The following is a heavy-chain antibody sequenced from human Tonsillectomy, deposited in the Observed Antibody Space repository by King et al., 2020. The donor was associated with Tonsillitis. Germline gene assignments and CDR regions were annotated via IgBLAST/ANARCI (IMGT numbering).Heavy chain of an antibody. CDR3: VRETGTGYRSSWYRSNYWYFDL. D-gene: IGHD6-13*01. CDR2: IYTSGST. CDR1: GGSISSYY. J-gene: IGHJ2*01. Sequence: VQLQESGPGLVKPSETLSLTCTVSGGSISSYYWSWIRQPAGKGLEWIGRIYTSGSTNYNPSLKSRVTMSVDTSKNQFSLKLSSVTAADTAVYYCVRETGTGYRSSWYRSNYWYFDLWGRGTLVTVSS. V-gene: IGHV4-4*07.